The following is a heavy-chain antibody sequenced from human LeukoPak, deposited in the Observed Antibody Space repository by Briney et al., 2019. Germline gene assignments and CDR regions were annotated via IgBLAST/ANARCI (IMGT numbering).Heavy chain of an antibody. CDR3: ASRDGYNSQRSD. Sequence: EWFLVIYSGGSTYYADSLKGRFTISRDNSNNTLYLQMNILRAEDTAVYYCASRDGYNSQRSDWGQVTLVTFSS. J-gene: IGHJ4*02. V-gene: IGHV3-66*01. CDR2: IYSGGST. D-gene: IGHD5-24*01.